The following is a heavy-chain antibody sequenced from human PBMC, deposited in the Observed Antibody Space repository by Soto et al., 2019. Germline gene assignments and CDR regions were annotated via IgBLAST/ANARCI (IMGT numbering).Heavy chain of an antibody. Sequence: QVQLVQSGAEVKKPGSSVKVSCKASGGTFSSYAISWVRQAPGQGLEWMGGLIPIFGTANYAKKFQCRVTSADEEYTSIAYMVCSSLRSEDTAVHYCARGTRVSAMVKDWFDPWGQGTLVTVSS. V-gene: IGHV1-69*12. CDR3: ARGTRVSAMVKDWFDP. CDR1: GGTFSSYA. CDR2: LIPIFGTA. J-gene: IGHJ5*02. D-gene: IGHD5-18*01.